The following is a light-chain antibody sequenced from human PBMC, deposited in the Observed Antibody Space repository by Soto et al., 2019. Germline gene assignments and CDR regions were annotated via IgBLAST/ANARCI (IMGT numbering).Light chain of an antibody. V-gene: IGKV3-20*01. CDR1: QCVSGSY. Sequence: EIVLTQSPGTLSLSPGERATLSCRASQCVSGSYLAWYQQKPGQAPRLLIYGASSRATGIPDRFSGSGSGTDFTLTISRLEPEDFAVYYCQQYGSSPRTFGQGTKVDIK. CDR3: QQYGSSPRT. J-gene: IGKJ1*01. CDR2: GAS.